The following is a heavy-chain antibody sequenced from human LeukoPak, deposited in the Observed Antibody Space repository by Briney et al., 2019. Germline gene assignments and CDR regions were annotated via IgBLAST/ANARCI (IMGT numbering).Heavy chain of an antibody. D-gene: IGHD2-2*01. V-gene: IGHV3-74*01. CDR3: VSFYETY. CDR1: GNYL. Sequence: GGSLRLSCVASGNYLMHWVRQAPGKGLVWVSHINSDGSCTSYADSVKGRFTISKDNAKNTVYLQMNNLRAEDTAVYYCVSFYETYWGRGTLVTVSS. J-gene: IGHJ4*02. CDR2: INSDGSCT.